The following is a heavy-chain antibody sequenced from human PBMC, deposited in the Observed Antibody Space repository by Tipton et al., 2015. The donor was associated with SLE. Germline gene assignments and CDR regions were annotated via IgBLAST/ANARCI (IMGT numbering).Heavy chain of an antibody. CDR1: GVFFSGYS. CDR3: ARSGPSWGYYYYMDV. V-gene: IGHV4-34*01. J-gene: IGHJ6*03. Sequence: TLSLTCTVYGVFFSGYSWGWIRQPPGKGLEWIGEINHSGSTNYNPSLKSRVTMSVDTSKSQFSLKLSSVTAADTALYYCARSGPSWGYYYYMDVWGKGTTVTVSS. CDR2: INHSGST. D-gene: IGHD3-16*01.